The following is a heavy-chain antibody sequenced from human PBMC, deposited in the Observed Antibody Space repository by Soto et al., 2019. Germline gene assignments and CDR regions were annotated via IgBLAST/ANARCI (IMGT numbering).Heavy chain of an antibody. D-gene: IGHD6-13*01. CDR3: VRRHVSATGIDWFDP. CDR1: GFTFTSYG. V-gene: IGHV1-3*01. Sequence: ASVKVSCKASGFTFTSYGIHWVRQAPGQRLEWMGWINAANGDTKYSPKFQGRVTITRDTSASTAYMELSSLRSEDTAVYYCVRRHVSATGIDWFDPWGQGTLVTVSS. J-gene: IGHJ5*02. CDR2: INAANGDT.